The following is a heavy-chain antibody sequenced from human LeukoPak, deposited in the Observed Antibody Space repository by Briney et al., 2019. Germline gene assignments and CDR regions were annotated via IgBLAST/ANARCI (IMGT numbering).Heavy chain of an antibody. CDR2: FDLETAET. V-gene: IGHV1-24*01. Sequence: ASVKVSCKVSGYTLTELSMFWVRQAPGKGLEWMGGFDLETAETVYAQKFQGRVTMTEDTSTDTAYMELSSLRSDDTAVYYCARDRFLRSTSCADYWGQGTLVTVSS. CDR1: GYTLTELS. D-gene: IGHD2-2*01. J-gene: IGHJ4*02. CDR3: ARDRFLRSTSCADY.